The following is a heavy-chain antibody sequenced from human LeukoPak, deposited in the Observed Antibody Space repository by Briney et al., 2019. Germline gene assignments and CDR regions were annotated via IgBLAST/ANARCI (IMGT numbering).Heavy chain of an antibody. D-gene: IGHD3-9*01. Sequence: PGASLRLSCAASGFTFSNYAMSWVRQAPGKGLEWVSANTGGGSGIYYADSMKSRFTISRDNSKNTLYLQINSLRAEDTAVYYCAKWGDYDVLTGYYVSDYWGQGTLVTVSS. J-gene: IGHJ4*02. V-gene: IGHV3-23*01. CDR3: AKWGDYDVLTGYYVSDY. CDR2: NTGGGSGI. CDR1: GFTFSNYA.